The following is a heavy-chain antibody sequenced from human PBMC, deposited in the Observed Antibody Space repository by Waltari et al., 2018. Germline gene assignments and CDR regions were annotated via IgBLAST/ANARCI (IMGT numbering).Heavy chain of an antibody. CDR3: ARHRWKGYGSPNFDY. D-gene: IGHD5-12*01. J-gene: IGHJ4*02. V-gene: IGHV4-39*01. CDR2: IYCIGST. Sequence: QLQLQESGPGLVKPSETLSLTCTVSGGSISSSSYYWGWIRQTPGKGLEWIGSIYCIGSTYYNPSLTSRVTISVDTSKNQFSLKLSSVTAADTAVYYCARHRWKGYGSPNFDYWGQGTLVTVSS. CDR1: GGSISSSSYY.